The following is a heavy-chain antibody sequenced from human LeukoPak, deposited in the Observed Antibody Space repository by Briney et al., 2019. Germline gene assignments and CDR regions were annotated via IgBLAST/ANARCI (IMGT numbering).Heavy chain of an antibody. Sequence: GGSLRLSCAASGFTFSSYAVHWVRQAPGKGLEWVAVISYDGSNKYYADSVKGRFTISRDNSKNTLYLQMNSLRAEDTAVYYCARVRHSSSWYWFDPWGQGTLVTVSS. V-gene: IGHV3-30-3*01. D-gene: IGHD6-13*01. J-gene: IGHJ5*02. CDR3: ARVRHSSSWYWFDP. CDR1: GFTFSSYA. CDR2: ISYDGSNK.